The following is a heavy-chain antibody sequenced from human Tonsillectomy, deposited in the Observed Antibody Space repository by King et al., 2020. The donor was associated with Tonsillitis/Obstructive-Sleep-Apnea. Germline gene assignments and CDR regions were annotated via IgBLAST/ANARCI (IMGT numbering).Heavy chain of an antibody. J-gene: IGHJ4*02. CDR2: IHGGSGDT. CDR3: AGDEDY. V-gene: IGHV1-3*01. CDR1: GYPFSVYA. Sequence: QLVQSGAEVRKPGASVKVSCKTSGYPFSVYAIHWVRQAPRQSLEWMGWIHGGSGDTKYSQKFQGRITITRDLFASTAYMELSSLTSEDTAVYYCAGDEDYWGQGTLVTVS.